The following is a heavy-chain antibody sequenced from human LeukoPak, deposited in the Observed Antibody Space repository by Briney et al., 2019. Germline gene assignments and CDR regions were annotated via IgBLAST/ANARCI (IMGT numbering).Heavy chain of an antibody. CDR3: AKDGRGCSYGYEDYFDY. J-gene: IGHJ4*02. CDR2: INGGGHST. V-gene: IGHV3-23*01. Sequence: PGGSLRLSCAASGFTFSIYAMIWVRQAPGKGLEWVSAINGGGHSTYYADSVKGRFTISRDNSKNTLFLQMNSLRAEDTAVYYCAKDGRGCSYGYEDYFDYWGQGTLVTVSS. CDR1: GFTFSIYA. D-gene: IGHD5-18*01.